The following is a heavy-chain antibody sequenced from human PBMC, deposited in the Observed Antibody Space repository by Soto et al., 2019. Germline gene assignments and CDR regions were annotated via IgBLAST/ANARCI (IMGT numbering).Heavy chain of an antibody. V-gene: IGHV1-18*01. CDR2: ISAYNGNT. CDR3: ARDPRPLVGAQRGWFQP. Sequence: QVQLVQSGAEVKKPGASVKVACKASGYTFTNYGISWIRQAPGQGLEWVGWISAYNGNTNYGQKVQGRAIITTDTPPNTAYMELRRLRSDDTAVYYCARDPRPLVGAQRGWFQPWGQGTLVIVSS. D-gene: IGHD1-26*01. J-gene: IGHJ5*02. CDR1: GYTFTNYG.